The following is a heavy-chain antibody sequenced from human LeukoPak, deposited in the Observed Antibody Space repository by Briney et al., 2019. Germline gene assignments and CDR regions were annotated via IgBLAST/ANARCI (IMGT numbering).Heavy chain of an antibody. Sequence: SETLSLTCTVSGGSISSYYWSWIRQPAGKGLEWIGRIYTSGGTNYNPSLKSRVTMSVDTSKNQFSLKLSSVTAADTAVYYCAREDYYDSLRAFDIWGQGTMVTVSS. CDR2: IYTSGGT. V-gene: IGHV4-4*07. CDR3: AREDYYDSLRAFDI. J-gene: IGHJ3*02. CDR1: GGSISSYY. D-gene: IGHD3-22*01.